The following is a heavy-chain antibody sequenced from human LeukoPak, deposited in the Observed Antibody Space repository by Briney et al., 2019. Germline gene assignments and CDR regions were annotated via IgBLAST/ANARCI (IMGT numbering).Heavy chain of an antibody. CDR2: ISSSGSTI. J-gene: IGHJ4*02. D-gene: IGHD1-26*01. CDR3: AKRYSGSSGLYNFDY. CDR1: GFTFSDYY. Sequence: GGSLRLSCAASGFTFSDYYMSWIRQAPGKGLEWVSYISSSGSTIYYADSVKGRFTISRDNSKNTLYLQMNSLRAEDTAVYYCAKRYSGSSGLYNFDYWGQGTLVTVSS. V-gene: IGHV3-11*01.